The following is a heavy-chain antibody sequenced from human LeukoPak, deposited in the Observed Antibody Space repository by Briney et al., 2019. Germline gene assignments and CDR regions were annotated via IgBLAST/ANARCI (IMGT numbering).Heavy chain of an antibody. J-gene: IGHJ4*02. CDR3: AKSIVVVPAAQLDFDY. Sequence: PGGSLRLSCAASGFTFSSYAMSWVRQAPGKGLEWVSAISGSGGSTYYADSVKGRFTISRDNSKNTLYLQMNSLRAEDTAVYYCAKSIVVVPAAQLDFDYWGQGTLVTVSS. D-gene: IGHD2-2*01. CDR1: GFTFSSYA. CDR2: ISGSGGST. V-gene: IGHV3-23*01.